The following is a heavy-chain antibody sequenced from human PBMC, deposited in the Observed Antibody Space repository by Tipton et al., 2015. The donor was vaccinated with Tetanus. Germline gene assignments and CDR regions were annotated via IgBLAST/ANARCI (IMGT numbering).Heavy chain of an antibody. J-gene: IGHJ4*02. CDR1: GFSLSDYW. CDR3: ARDNYDSKDFSDY. V-gene: IGHV3-11*01. CDR2: ISASGHPI. Sequence: SLRLSCAASGFSLSDYWMSWIRQTPGKGLEWVAYISASGHPIFYTDSVKGRFTISTDSTKNHLYLQMNSLRVEDTGLYFCARDNYDSKDFSDYWGQGTLITVSS. D-gene: IGHD3-3*01.